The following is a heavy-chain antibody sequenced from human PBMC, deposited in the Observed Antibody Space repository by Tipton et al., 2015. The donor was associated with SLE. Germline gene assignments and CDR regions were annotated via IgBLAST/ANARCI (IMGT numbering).Heavy chain of an antibody. Sequence: TLSLTCTVSGGSISSYYWSWIRQPPGKGLEWIGYIYYSGSTNYNPSLKSRVTISVDTSKNQFSLKLSSVTAADTAVYYCARIHRGLHVGELSLVAFDIGGQGPMVTVSS. CDR2: IYYSGST. J-gene: IGHJ3*02. D-gene: IGHD3-16*02. CDR1: GGSISSYY. V-gene: IGHV4-59*01. CDR3: ARIHRGLHVGELSLVAFDI.